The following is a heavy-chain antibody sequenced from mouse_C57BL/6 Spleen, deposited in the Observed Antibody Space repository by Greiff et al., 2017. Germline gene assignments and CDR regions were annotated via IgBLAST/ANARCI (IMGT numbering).Heavy chain of an antibody. CDR2: IRNKANGYTT. J-gene: IGHJ3*01. V-gene: IGHV7-4*01. CDR3: VKVDGYPAWFAY. CDR1: GFTFTDYY. Sequence: EVKLVESGGGLVQPGASLRLSCAASGFTFTDYYMSWVRQPPGKAPEWLALIRNKANGYTTEYPASVKGRFTISRDNYQNILYLQMNTLRAEASATYYCVKVDGYPAWFAYWGQGTLVTVSA. D-gene: IGHD2-3*01.